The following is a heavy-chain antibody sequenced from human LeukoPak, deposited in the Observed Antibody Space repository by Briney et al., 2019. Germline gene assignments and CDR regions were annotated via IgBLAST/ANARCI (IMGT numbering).Heavy chain of an antibody. Sequence: LGESLRISCKGSGYSFSIYWVACVRQMPGKGLEWMGIIFPADSDTRYSPSFQGQVTISVDKSINTAYLQWSSLKASDTAMYYCARHRYFQLWGQGTLVTVSS. CDR2: IFPADSDT. CDR3: ARHRYFQL. J-gene: IGHJ1*01. CDR1: GYSFSIYW. V-gene: IGHV5-51*01.